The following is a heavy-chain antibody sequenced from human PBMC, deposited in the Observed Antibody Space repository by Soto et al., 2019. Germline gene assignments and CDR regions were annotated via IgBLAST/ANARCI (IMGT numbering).Heavy chain of an antibody. D-gene: IGHD6-13*01. CDR2: IYHSGST. Sequence: QVQLQESGPGLVKPSGTLSLTCAVSGGSISSSNWWSWVRQPPGKGLEWIGEIYHSGSTNYNPALKSRVTISVDKSKNQFSLKLSSVTAADTAVYYCARGKNSPHYYYYYGMDVWGQGTTVTVSS. J-gene: IGHJ6*02. V-gene: IGHV4-4*02. CDR1: GGSISSSNW. CDR3: ARGKNSPHYYYYYGMDV.